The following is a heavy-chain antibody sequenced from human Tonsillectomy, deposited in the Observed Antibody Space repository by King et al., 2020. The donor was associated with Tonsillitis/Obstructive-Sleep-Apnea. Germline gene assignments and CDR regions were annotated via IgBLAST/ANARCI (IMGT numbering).Heavy chain of an antibody. CDR3: ARVGYSNYVDY. V-gene: IGHV1-18*01. J-gene: IGHJ4*02. CDR2: ISGYNGNT. Sequence: QLVQSGAEVKKPGASVKVSCKASGYTFTNYGISWVRQAPGQGLEWMVWISGYNGNTNYAQNLQGRVTITADKSTSTDYMELRSLRSDDTAVYYCARVGYSNYVDYWGQGTLVTVSS. CDR1: GYTFTNYG. D-gene: IGHD5-18*01.